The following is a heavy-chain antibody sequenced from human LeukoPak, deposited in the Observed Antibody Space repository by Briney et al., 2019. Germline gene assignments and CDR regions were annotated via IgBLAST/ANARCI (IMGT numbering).Heavy chain of an antibody. V-gene: IGHV1-46*01. J-gene: IGHJ4*02. CDR3: ARDPPSIAVAGTENLFDY. D-gene: IGHD6-19*01. Sequence: ASVNVSCKASGYTFTSYYMHWVRQAPAQGLEWMGIITPSGGSTSYAQKFQGRVTMTRDTSTSTVHMELSSLRSEDTAVYYCARDPPSIAVAGTENLFDYWGQGTLVTVSS. CDR2: ITPSGGST. CDR1: GYTFTSYY.